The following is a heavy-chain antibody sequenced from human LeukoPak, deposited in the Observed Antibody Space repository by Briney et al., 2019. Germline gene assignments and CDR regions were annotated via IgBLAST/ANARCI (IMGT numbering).Heavy chain of an antibody. CDR3: ARDGRASDI. CDR1: GGSFSGYY. Sequence: PSETLSLTCAVYGGSFSGYYWSWIRQPPGKGLEWIGRIYMSGSTNYNPSLKSRVTISVDTSKNHFSLKLSSVTAADTAVYYCARDGRASDIWGQGTMVIVSS. J-gene: IGHJ3*02. CDR2: IYMSGST. D-gene: IGHD2-15*01. V-gene: IGHV4-4*08.